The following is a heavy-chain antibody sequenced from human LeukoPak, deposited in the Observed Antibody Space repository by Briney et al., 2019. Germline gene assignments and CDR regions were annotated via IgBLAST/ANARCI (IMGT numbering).Heavy chain of an antibody. J-gene: IGHJ4*02. Sequence: GGSLRLSCAASGFTFSNYEMNWVRQAPGKGLEWVSYISSTSSAIYYADSVKGRFTISRDNAKNSVFLQMNSLRAEDTAVYYCAKGIGTSSGVDYWGQGTLVTVSS. D-gene: IGHD6-6*01. CDR3: AKGIGTSSGVDY. CDR2: ISSTSSAI. V-gene: IGHV3-48*03. CDR1: GFTFSNYE.